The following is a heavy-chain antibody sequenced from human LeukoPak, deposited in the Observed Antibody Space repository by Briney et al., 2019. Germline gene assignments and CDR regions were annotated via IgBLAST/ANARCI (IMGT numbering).Heavy chain of an antibody. V-gene: IGHV3-23*01. J-gene: IGHJ4*02. CDR2: ISGSGDTT. CDR1: GFTFSNAW. Sequence: PGGSLRLSCAASGFTFSNAWMNWVRQAPGKGLEWVSVISGSGDTTYYADSVKGRFTISRDNSKNTLYLQMNSLRAEDTAVYFCARSRDGYKRFDSWGQGTLVTVSS. D-gene: IGHD5-24*01. CDR3: ARSRDGYKRFDS.